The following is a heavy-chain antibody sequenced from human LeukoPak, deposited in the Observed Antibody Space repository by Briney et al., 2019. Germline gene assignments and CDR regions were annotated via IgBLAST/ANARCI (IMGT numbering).Heavy chain of an antibody. D-gene: IGHD5-18*01. CDR3: ARQVLHTAMDY. CDR1: GVSISSSSYH. J-gene: IGHJ4*02. V-gene: IGHV4-39*01. CDR2: IYDNGST. Sequence: PSETLSLTCTVSGVSISSSSYHWDWIRQPPGKGLEWIGSIYDNGSTYYSPSLKSRVTISVDTSKNQFPLRLNSVTAADTAVYYWARQVLHTAMDYWGQGTLVSVSS.